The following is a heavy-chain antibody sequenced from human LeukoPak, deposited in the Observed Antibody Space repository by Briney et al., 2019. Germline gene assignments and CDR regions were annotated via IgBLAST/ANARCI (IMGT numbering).Heavy chain of an antibody. V-gene: IGHV3-33*01. CDR2: IWYDGSNK. CDR1: GFTFSSYG. D-gene: IGHD2-15*01. CDR3: AREGARYCSGGSCYGLVY. Sequence: GRSLRLSCAASGFTFSSYGMHWVRQAPGKGLGWVAVIWYDGSNKYYADSVKGRFTISRDNSKNTLYLQMNSLRAEDTAVYYCAREGARYCSGGSCYGLVYWGQGTLVTVSS. J-gene: IGHJ4*02.